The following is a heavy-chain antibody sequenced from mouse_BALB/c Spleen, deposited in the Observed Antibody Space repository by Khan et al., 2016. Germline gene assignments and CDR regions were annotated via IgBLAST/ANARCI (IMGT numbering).Heavy chain of an antibody. CDR1: GYTFTNYG. Sequence: QIQLVQSGPELKKPGETVKISCKAPGYTFTNYGMNWAKQAPGKGLKWMGWINNYTGEPTYADDFKGRFAFSLETSASTAYLQINNLKTEDIATYFCARGDCGVAMNYWGQGTTVTVSS. J-gene: IGHJ4*01. V-gene: IGHV9-1*02. CDR2: INNYTGEP. D-gene: IGHD3-3*01. CDR3: ARGDCGVAMNY.